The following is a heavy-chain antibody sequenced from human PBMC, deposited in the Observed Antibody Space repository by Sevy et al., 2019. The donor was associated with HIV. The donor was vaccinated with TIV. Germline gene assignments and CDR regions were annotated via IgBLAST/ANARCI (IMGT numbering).Heavy chain of an antibody. Sequence: GGSLRLSCAASGFTFSSYAMSWVRQAPGKGLEWVSAISGSGGSTYYADSVKGRFTISRDNSKNTLYLQMNSLRAEDTAVYYCAKASTVTTTRVTGYYGMDVWGQGTTVTVSS. D-gene: IGHD4-17*01. CDR3: AKASTVTTTRVTGYYGMDV. CDR2: ISGSGGST. CDR1: GFTFSSYA. J-gene: IGHJ6*02. V-gene: IGHV3-23*01.